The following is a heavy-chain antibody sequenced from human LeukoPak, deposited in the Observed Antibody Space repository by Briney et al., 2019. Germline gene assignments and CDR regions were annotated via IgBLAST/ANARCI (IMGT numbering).Heavy chain of an antibody. J-gene: IGHJ4*02. CDR2: IYNSGNT. Sequence: KPSETLSLTCTVSGGSIISYYWSWIRQSPGKGLEWIGYIYNSGNTNYNPSLRSRVTISVDTSKNQFSLKMTSVAAADTAVYYCARVGDSCFEYWGQGTLGTVSS. CDR3: ARVGDSCFEY. CDR1: GGSIISYY. D-gene: IGHD3-10*01. V-gene: IGHV4-59*01.